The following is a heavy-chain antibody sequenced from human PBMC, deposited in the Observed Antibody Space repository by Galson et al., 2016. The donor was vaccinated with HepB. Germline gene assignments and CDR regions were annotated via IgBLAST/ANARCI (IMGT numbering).Heavy chain of an antibody. Sequence: SVKVSCKASGYTFTNYDINWGRQAPGQGLEWMGWMNPNSGNTGYSQKFQGRISMTRDTSISIAYMELSSLTSEDTAVYYCWRGGPSDATSCQGGQGTLVSVSS. CDR1: GYTFTNYD. D-gene: IGHD2-2*01. V-gene: IGHV1-8*01. CDR3: WRGGPSDATSCQ. CDR2: MNPNSGNT. J-gene: IGHJ4*02.